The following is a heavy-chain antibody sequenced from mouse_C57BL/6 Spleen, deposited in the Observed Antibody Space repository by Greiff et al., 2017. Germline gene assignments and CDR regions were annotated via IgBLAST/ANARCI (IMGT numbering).Heavy chain of an antibody. CDR3: TRGGEKRYYAMDY. J-gene: IGHJ4*01. CDR1: GYTFTDYE. CDR2: IDPETGGT. Sequence: QVQLQQSGAELVRPGASVTLSCKASGYTFTDYEMHWVKQTPVHGLEWIGAIDPETGGTDYNQKFKGKAILTADKSSSTAYMELRSLTSEDSAGYYCTRGGEKRYYAMDYWGQGTSVTVSS. V-gene: IGHV1-15*01.